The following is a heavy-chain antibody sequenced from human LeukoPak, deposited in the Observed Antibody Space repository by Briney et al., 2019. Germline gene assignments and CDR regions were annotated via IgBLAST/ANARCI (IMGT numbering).Heavy chain of an antibody. CDR1: GFTFSSYA. J-gene: IGHJ4*02. Sequence: PGGSLRLSCAASGFTFSSYAMHWVRQAPGKGLEWVAVISYDGSNKYYADSVKGRFTISRDNSKNTLYLQMNSLRAEDTPVYYCAREDGYYPSSFDYWGQGTLVTVSS. V-gene: IGHV3-30*04. CDR2: ISYDGSNK. CDR3: AREDGYYPSSFDY. D-gene: IGHD3-3*01.